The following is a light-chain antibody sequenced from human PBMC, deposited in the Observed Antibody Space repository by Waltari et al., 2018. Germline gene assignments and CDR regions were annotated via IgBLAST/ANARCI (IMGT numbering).Light chain of an antibody. CDR3: QVWDTSIDLSV. CDR1: HISYKN. J-gene: IGLJ1*01. Sequence: SYVLTPAPSVSVAPGETARITYWGHHISYKNVHWYLQKPTHGPVLVIFYDSDRHSGSPGRCSGSNSGNTATLTISRAEDGDEADYYCQVWDTSIDLSVFGTGTKVTVL. CDR2: YDS. V-gene: IGLV3-21*04.